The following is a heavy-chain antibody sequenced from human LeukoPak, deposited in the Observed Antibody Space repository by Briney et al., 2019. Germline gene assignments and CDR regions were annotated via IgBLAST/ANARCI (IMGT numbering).Heavy chain of an antibody. J-gene: IGHJ5*02. CDR3: ARDSGSYAYGFDP. D-gene: IGHD1-26*01. V-gene: IGHV3-21*01. CDR1: GFTFSSYS. CDR2: ISSSSSYI. Sequence: GGSLRLSCAASGFTFSSYSMNWVRQAPGKGLEWVSSISSSSSYIYYADSVKGRFTISRDNAKNSLYLQMNSLRAEDTAVYYCARDSGSYAYGFDPWGQGTLVTVSS.